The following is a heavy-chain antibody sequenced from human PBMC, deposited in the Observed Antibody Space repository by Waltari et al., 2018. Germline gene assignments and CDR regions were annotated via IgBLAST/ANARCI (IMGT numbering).Heavy chain of an antibody. CDR3: AKDNEAAAGRYYYYCMDV. Sequence: EVQLVESGGDLVRPGGSLRLSCEAYGFTFSTYWMSWVGQAPGKGLEWVANIRQDGNEKKYSASVRGRFIISRDIAKTSVFLQMNSLRSEDTALYYCAKDNEAAAGRYYYYCMDVWGQWTTVTVSS. D-gene: IGHD6-13*01. J-gene: IGHJ6*02. CDR2: IRQDGNEK. V-gene: IGHV3-7*01. CDR1: GFTFSTYW.